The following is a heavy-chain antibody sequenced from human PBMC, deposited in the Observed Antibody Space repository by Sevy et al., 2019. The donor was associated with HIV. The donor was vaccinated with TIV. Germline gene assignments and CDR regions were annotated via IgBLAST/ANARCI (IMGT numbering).Heavy chain of an antibody. V-gene: IGHV3-23*01. Sequence: LSLTCAASGFTFSKYSMSWVRQPPGKGLEWVSTLSFGCGEINYADSVKGRFTISRDNSKSSVYLQMNNLRPEDAAVYYCAREGCTKPHDYWGQGTLVTVSS. CDR2: LSFGCGEI. CDR1: GFTFSKYS. J-gene: IGHJ4*02. D-gene: IGHD2-8*01. CDR3: AREGCTKPHDY.